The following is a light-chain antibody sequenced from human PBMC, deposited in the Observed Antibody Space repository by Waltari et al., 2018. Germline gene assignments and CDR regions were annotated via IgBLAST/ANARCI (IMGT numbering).Light chain of an antibody. CDR2: GAS. CDR3: QHYVRLPAT. Sequence: IVLTQSPGTLSLSPGERATLSRRASQSVSRSLAWYQQQPGHAPKLLIYGASTRATGIPDRFTGSGSGTDFSLTISSLEPEDFAIYFCQHYVRLPATFGQGTKVEIK. CDR1: QSVSRS. J-gene: IGKJ1*01. V-gene: IGKV3-20*01.